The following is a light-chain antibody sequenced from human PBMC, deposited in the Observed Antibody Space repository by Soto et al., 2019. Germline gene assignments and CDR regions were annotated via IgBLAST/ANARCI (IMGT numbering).Light chain of an antibody. CDR2: AAS. J-gene: IGKJ5*01. V-gene: IGKV1-12*01. Sequence: DIQMTQSPSSVSASVGDRVTITCRASQDIGSWLAWYQQKPGKAPKLLIYAASSLPSGVPSRFSGGGSGIDFTLTISSLQPEDFATYYCQQANSFPITFGQGTRLEIK. CDR1: QDIGSW. CDR3: QQANSFPIT.